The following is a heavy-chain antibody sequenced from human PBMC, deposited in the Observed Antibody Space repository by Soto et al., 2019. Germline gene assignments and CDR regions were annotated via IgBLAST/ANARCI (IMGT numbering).Heavy chain of an antibody. Sequence: PSETLSLTCSVSGGSISSGGYYWSWIRQHPGRGLEWIGYIYFSGNTYYNPSLKSRVTISLDTSKNQFSLKLSSVTAADTAVYYCARXRAGFFWSGRRDNWFDPWGQGTLVTVSS. J-gene: IGHJ5*02. CDR1: GGSISSGGYY. V-gene: IGHV4-31*03. D-gene: IGHD3-3*01. CDR2: IYFSGNT. CDR3: ARXRAGFFWSGRRDNWFDP.